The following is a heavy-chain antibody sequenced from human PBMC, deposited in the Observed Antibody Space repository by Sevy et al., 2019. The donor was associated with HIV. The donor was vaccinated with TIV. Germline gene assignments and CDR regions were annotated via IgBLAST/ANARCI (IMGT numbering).Heavy chain of an antibody. D-gene: IGHD3-22*01. CDR1: GFSFDSYG. CDR3: AKGGGGHYDPDEIGYYFYYYNMDV. V-gene: IGHV3-23*01. CDR2: ISGSGTRT. J-gene: IGHJ6*03. Sequence: GGSLRLSCAVSGFSFDSYGMTWVRQAPGKGLEWVSGISGSGTRTYYADSVKGRFIISRDNSKNTLYLQMNSIRSEDPAQYYWAKGGGGHYDPDEIGYYFYYYNMDVWGKGTTVTVSS.